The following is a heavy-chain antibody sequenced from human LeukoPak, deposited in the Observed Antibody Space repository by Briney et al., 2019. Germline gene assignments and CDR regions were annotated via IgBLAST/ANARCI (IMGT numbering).Heavy chain of an antibody. J-gene: IGHJ4*02. CDR1: GGTFSSYA. CDR3: ARGNWGGSIFDY. Sequence: SVKVSCKASGGTFSSYAISWVRQAPGQGLEWMGGIIPIFGTANYAQKFQGRVTITADESTSTAYMELSSLRSEDTAVYYCARGNWGGSIFDYWGQGTLVTVSS. V-gene: IGHV1-69*13. CDR2: IIPIFGTA. D-gene: IGHD7-27*01.